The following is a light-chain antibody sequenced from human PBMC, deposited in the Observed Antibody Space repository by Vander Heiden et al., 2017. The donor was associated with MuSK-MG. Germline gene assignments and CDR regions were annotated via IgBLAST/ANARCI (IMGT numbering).Light chain of an antibody. Sequence: QSVLTQPPSASGTPGQRVTIPCSGSSSNLGSSFVYWYQQRPGTAPTLLIYRDDLRRSGVPDRFSGSKSGTSASLAISGLWSDDEADYYCASWDGRLNGLVFGGGTKVTVL. J-gene: IGLJ2*01. CDR3: ASWDGRLNGLV. V-gene: IGLV1-47*03. CDR1: SSNLGSSF. CDR2: RDD.